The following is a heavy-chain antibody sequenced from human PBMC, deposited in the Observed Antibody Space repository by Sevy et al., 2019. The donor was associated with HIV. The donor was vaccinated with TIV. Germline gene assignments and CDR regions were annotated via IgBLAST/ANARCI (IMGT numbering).Heavy chain of an antibody. CDR1: GFTFSSYA. CDR2: ISGSGGGT. CDR3: AGCSSTSCYPPNWFDP. V-gene: IGHV3-23*01. J-gene: IGHJ5*02. D-gene: IGHD2-2*01. Sequence: GGSLRLSCAASGFTFSSYAMSWVRQAPGKGLERVSAISGSGGGTYYADSVKGRFTISRDNSKNTLYLQMNSLRAEDTAVYYCAGCSSTSCYPPNWFDPWGQGTLVTVSS.